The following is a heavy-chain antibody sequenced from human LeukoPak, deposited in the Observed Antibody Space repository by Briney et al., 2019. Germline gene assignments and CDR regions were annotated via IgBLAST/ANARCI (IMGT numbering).Heavy chain of an antibody. CDR2: IKQDGSEK. J-gene: IGHJ4*02. CDR1: GFTFSKYG. V-gene: IGHV3-7*01. Sequence: GGSLRLSCAASGFTFSKYGMTWVRQAPGKGLEWVANIKQDGSEKYYVDSVKGRFTISRDNAKNSLYLQMNSLRADDTAVYYCARIRQQLVYFDYWGQGTLVTVSS. CDR3: ARIRQQLVYFDY. D-gene: IGHD6-13*01.